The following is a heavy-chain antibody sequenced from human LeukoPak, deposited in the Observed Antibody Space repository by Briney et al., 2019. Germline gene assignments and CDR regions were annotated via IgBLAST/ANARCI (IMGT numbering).Heavy chain of an antibody. V-gene: IGHV4-34*01. CDR1: GESFSGSY. D-gene: IGHD2-15*01. J-gene: IGHJ5*02. CDR2: IYYGGST. CDR3: ARALGYCSGGSCTRGYNWFDP. Sequence: SETLSLTCAVYGESFSGSYWTWIRQPPGKGLEWIGSIYYGGSTYYNPSLKSRVTISVDTSMNQFSLKLSFVTTADTAVYYCARALGYCSGGSCTRGYNWFDPWGQGTLVTVPS.